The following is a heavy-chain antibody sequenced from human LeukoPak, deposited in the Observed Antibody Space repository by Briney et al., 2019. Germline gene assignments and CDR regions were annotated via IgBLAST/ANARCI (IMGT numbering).Heavy chain of an antibody. D-gene: IGHD4-17*01. Sequence: SETLSLTCTVAGGSISSYYWSWIRQPPGKGLEWIGYIYYSGSTNYNPSLKSRVTISGDTSKNQFSLKLSSVTAADTAVYYCARDSRDNYGDYDDAFDIWGQGTMVTVSS. V-gene: IGHV4-59*01. CDR2: IYYSGST. J-gene: IGHJ3*02. CDR3: ARDSRDNYGDYDDAFDI. CDR1: GGSISSYY.